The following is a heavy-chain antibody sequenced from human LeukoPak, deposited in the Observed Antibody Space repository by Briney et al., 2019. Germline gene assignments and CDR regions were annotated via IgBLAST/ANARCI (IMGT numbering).Heavy chain of an antibody. D-gene: IGHD3-10*01. Sequence: ASVKVSCKASGYTFTDYFIHWVRQAPGQGLEWMGRVNPNNGGTNCAQTFQGRVTMTRDTSISTAYMELSRLRSDDTAVYYCASQSSGYALDVWGQGTTVTVSS. J-gene: IGHJ6*02. CDR2: VNPNNGGT. CDR1: GYTFTDYF. CDR3: ASQSSGYALDV. V-gene: IGHV1-2*06.